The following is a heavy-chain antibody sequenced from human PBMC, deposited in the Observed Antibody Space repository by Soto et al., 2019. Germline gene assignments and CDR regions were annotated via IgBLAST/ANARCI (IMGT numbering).Heavy chain of an antibody. Sequence: PGGSLRLSCAASGFTFSSYAMNWVRQAPGKGLEWVSLISHSGGSTYYADSVKGRFTISRDNSKNTLYLQMSSLRAEDTAVYYCAKSPCSSTSCSYDYWGQGTLVTVSS. J-gene: IGHJ4*02. CDR2: ISHSGGST. CDR1: GFTFSSYA. V-gene: IGHV3-23*01. CDR3: AKSPCSSTSCSYDY. D-gene: IGHD2-2*01.